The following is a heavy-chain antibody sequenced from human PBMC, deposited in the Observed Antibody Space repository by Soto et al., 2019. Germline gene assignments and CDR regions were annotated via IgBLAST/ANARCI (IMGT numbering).Heavy chain of an antibody. CDR1: GFTFSSYA. Sequence: QVQLVESGGGVVQPGRSLRLSCAASGFTFSSYAMHWVRQAPGKGLEWVAVISYDGSNKYYADSVKGRFTISRDNSKNTLYLQMNSLRAEDTAVYYCARDTYYDFWSGLVGGMDVW. J-gene: IGHJ6*01. CDR2: ISYDGSNK. V-gene: IGHV3-30-3*01. D-gene: IGHD3-3*01. CDR3: ARDTYYDFWSGLVGGMDV.